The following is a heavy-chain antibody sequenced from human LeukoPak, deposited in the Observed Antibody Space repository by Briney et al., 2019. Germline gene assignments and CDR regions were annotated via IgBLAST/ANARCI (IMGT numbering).Heavy chain of an antibody. D-gene: IGHD2-8*01. J-gene: IGHJ5*02. CDR2: INHSGST. V-gene: IGHV4-34*01. CDR1: GGSFSGYY. CDR3: ARGRVVLMVYAASSNWFDP. Sequence: SETLSLTCAVYGGSFSGYYWSWIRQPPGKGLEWIGEINHSGSTNYNPSLKSRVTVSVDTSKNQFSLKLSSVTAADTAVYYCARGRVVLMVYAASSNWFDPWGQGTLVTVSS.